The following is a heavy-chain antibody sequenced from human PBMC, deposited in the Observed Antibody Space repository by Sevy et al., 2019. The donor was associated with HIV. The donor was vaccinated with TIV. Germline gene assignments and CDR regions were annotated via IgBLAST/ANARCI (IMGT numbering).Heavy chain of an antibody. Sequence: SENLSLICTVSGDSISGYYWNWIRQPPGKGLEWIGYIFYSRSTTYNPSLKSRVTISKDTSKNQFSLKLTSVTAADTAIYFCARAYPELLYGMDVWGQGTAVTVSS. D-gene: IGHD1-7*01. CDR1: GDSISGYY. J-gene: IGHJ6*02. CDR3: ARAYPELLYGMDV. CDR2: IFYSRST. V-gene: IGHV4-59*01.